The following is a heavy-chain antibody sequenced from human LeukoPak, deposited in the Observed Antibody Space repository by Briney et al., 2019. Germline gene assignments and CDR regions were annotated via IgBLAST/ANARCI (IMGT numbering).Heavy chain of an antibody. D-gene: IGHD4-17*01. CDR3: ARGDFGETNTAFDI. Sequence: ASVKVSCKTSGYTFTDYDIHWVRQAPGHGLEWMGWMNPNSGKTNYAQKLQGRVTFSRNTSLSVAYMELSGHRSEDAAVYFCARGDFGETNTAFDIWGQGTMVAVSS. J-gene: IGHJ3*02. CDR2: MNPNSGKT. V-gene: IGHV1-8*03. CDR1: GYTFTDYD.